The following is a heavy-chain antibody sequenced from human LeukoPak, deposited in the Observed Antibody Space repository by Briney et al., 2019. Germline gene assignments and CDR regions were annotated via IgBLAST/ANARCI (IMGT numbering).Heavy chain of an antibody. D-gene: IGHD5-24*01. CDR3: SKEMATIRAFDF. Sequence: QPGGSLRLSCAASGSTFSIYAMSWVRQATGKGLEWVSAISGSGSSTYYADSVKGRITTSRDNSKNTLYLQMNSLRAEDTAVYYCSKEMATIRAFDFWSQGTMVTV. CDR2: ISGSGSST. V-gene: IGHV3-23*01. J-gene: IGHJ3*01. CDR1: GSTFSIYA.